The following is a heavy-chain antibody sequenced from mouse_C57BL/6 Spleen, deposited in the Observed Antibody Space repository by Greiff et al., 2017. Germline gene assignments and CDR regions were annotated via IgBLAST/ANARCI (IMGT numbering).Heavy chain of an antibody. CDR3: ARLGTEYAMDY. J-gene: IGHJ4*01. CDR1: GFTFSDYG. V-gene: IGHV5-15*01. D-gene: IGHD4-1*01. CDR2: ISNLAYSI. Sequence: EVMLVESGGGLVQPGGSLKLSCAASGFTFSDYGMAWVRQAPRKGPEWVAFISNLAYSIYYADTVTGRFTIPRENAKNTLYLEMSSLRSEDTAMYYCARLGTEYAMDYWGQGTSVTVSS.